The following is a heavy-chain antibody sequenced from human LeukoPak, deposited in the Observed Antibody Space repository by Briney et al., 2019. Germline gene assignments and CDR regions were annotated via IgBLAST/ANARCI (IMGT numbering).Heavy chain of an antibody. D-gene: IGHD4-17*01. V-gene: IGHV3-23*01. CDR1: GFTFSSYA. Sequence: GGSLRLSCAASGFTFSSYAMHWVRQAPGKGLEWVSAISGSGGSTYYADSVKGRFTISRDNSKNTLYLQMNSLRAEDTAVYYCAKARLRNSRYYFDYWGQGTLVTVSS. CDR3: AKARLRNSRYYFDY. CDR2: ISGSGGST. J-gene: IGHJ4*02.